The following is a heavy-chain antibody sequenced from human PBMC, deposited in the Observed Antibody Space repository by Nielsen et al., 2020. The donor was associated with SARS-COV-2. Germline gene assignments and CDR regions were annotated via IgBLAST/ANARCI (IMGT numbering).Heavy chain of an antibody. D-gene: IGHD3-3*01. CDR2: IRNKSYGGTT. CDR3: TRDKGFLEYLSRRYSVMDV. V-gene: IGHV3-49*04. Sequence: GGSLRLSCTTSGFNFGDYSMSWVRQAPGKGLEWVGFIRNKSYGGTTGYAASVRGRFTISRDDSKSVAYLVMNSLRTEDTAVYYCTRDKGFLEYLSRRYSVMDVWGQGTTVTVSS. J-gene: IGHJ6*02. CDR1: GFNFGDYS.